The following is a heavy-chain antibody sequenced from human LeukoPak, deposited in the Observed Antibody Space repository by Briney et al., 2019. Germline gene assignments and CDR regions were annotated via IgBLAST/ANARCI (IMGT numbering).Heavy chain of an antibody. CDR2: IWCDGSNK. V-gene: IGHV3-33*06. Sequence: GGSLRLSCAASGFTFSSYGMHWVRQAPGKGLEWVAVIWCDGSNKYYADSVKGRFTISRDNSKNTLYLQMNSLRAEDTAVYYCAKGPSSSWYYFDYWGQGTLVTVSS. J-gene: IGHJ4*02. D-gene: IGHD6-13*01. CDR3: AKGPSSSWYYFDY. CDR1: GFTFSSYG.